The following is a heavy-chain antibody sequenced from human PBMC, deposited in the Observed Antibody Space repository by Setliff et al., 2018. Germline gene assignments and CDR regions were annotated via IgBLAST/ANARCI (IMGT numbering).Heavy chain of an antibody. J-gene: IGHJ6*03. CDR1: GYSISSGYY. CDR2: IYHSGST. Sequence: SETLSLTCTVSGYSISSGYYWGWIRQPPGKGLEWIGSIYHSGSTYYNPSLKSRVTISVDTSKNQFSLKLSSVTAADTAVYYCASEQWLDPPGYYYMDVWAKGTTVTVSS. CDR3: ASEQWLDPPGYYYMDV. D-gene: IGHD6-19*01. V-gene: IGHV4-38-2*02.